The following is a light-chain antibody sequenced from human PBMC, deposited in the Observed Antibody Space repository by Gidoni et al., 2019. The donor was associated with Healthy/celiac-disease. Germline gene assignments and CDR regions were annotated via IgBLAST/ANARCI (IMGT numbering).Light chain of an antibody. CDR1: QSISSY. V-gene: IGKV1-39*01. CDR2: AAS. Sequence: DSQITQSPSSLSVSVGDRVTITCLASQSISSYLNWYQQKPGTRPKLLIYAASSLQSGVPSRFSGSGSGTDFTLTISSLQPEDFATYYCQQSYSTPWTFGQGTKVEIK. CDR3: QQSYSTPWT. J-gene: IGKJ1*01.